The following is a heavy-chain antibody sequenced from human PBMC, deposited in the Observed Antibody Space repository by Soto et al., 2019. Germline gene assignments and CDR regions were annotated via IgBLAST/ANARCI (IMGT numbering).Heavy chain of an antibody. CDR1: GFSLTTSGVG. D-gene: IGHD3-10*01. J-gene: IGHJ4*02. Sequence: QITLKESGPTPVRPTQTLRLTCTFSGFSLTTSGVGVGWIRQPPGNALEWLALIYWDDDKRYNPSLKSRLTITKDTSKNQVVLTITNMDPVDTATYYCAHRPHILRWFGEYAFDYWGQGTLVTVSS. CDR3: AHRPHILRWFGEYAFDY. CDR2: IYWDDDK. V-gene: IGHV2-5*02.